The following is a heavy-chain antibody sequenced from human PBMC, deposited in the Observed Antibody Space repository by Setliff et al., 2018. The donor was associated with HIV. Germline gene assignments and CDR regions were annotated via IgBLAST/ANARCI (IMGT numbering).Heavy chain of an antibody. V-gene: IGHV4-34*10. Sequence: SETLSLTCAVYGESFSGYYWSWIRQPAGKGLEWLGEINHSGRAKYNPSLKSRASISADMSKNQFSLQLNSVTAADTAVYYCVRYCSGGTCYDIDYWGQGTVVTVSS. CDR2: INHSGRA. J-gene: IGHJ4*02. CDR3: VRYCSGGTCYDIDY. CDR1: GESFSGYY. D-gene: IGHD2-15*01.